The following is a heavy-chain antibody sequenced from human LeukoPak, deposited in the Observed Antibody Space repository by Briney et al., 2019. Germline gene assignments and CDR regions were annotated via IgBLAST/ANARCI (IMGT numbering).Heavy chain of an antibody. J-gene: IGHJ5*02. CDR1: GGTFSSYA. CDR2: IIPIFGTA. V-gene: IGHV1-69*13. CDR3: AREKNIVVVPAASYNWFDP. D-gene: IGHD2-2*01. Sequence: VKVSCKASGGTFSSYAISWVRQAPGQGLEWMGGIIPIFGTANYAQKFQGRVTITTDESTSTAYMELSSLRSEDTAVYYCAREKNIVVVPAASYNWFDPWGQGTLVTVSS.